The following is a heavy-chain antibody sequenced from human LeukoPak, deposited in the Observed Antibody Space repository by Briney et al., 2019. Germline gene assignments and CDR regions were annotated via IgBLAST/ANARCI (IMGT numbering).Heavy chain of an antibody. CDR1: GGSISSYY. D-gene: IGHD2-2*01. CDR2: IYYSGST. J-gene: IGHJ4*02. Sequence: PSETLSLTCTVSGGSISSYYWSWIRQPPGKGLEWIGYIYYSGSTNYNPSLKSRVTISVDTSKNQFSLKLSSVTAADTAVYYCAGAAMYPLFFGYWGRGTLVTVSS. CDR3: AGAAMYPLFFGY. V-gene: IGHV4-59*01.